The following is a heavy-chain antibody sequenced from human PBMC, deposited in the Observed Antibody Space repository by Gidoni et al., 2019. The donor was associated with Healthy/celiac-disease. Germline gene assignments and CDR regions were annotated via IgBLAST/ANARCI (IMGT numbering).Heavy chain of an antibody. CDR2: ISYDGSNK. V-gene: IGHV3-30*18. D-gene: IGHD6-19*01. J-gene: IGHJ4*02. Sequence: VQLVASGGGVVQPGRSLSLSCSASGFTFSSYGLHWVRQAPGKGLEWVAVISYDGSNKYYADSVKGRFTISRDNSKNTLYVQMNSLRAEETAVYYCAKDRGSIAVAGTQRGSDYWGQGTLVTVSS. CDR1: GFTFSSYG. CDR3: AKDRGSIAVAGTQRGSDY.